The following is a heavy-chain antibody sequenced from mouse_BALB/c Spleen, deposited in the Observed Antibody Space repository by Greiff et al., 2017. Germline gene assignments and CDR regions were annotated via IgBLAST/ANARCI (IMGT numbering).Heavy chain of an antibody. CDR3: ARGGYYDGYSLYFDY. CDR1: GYTFTSYV. J-gene: IGHJ2*01. CDR2: INPYNDGT. V-gene: IGHV1-14*01. D-gene: IGHD2-3*01. Sequence: VHVKQSGPELVKPGASVKMSCKASGYTFTSYVMHWVKQKPGQGLEWIGYINPYNDGTKYNEKFKGKATLTSDKSSSTAYMELSSLTSEDSAVYYCARGGYYDGYSLYFDYWGQGTTLTVSS.